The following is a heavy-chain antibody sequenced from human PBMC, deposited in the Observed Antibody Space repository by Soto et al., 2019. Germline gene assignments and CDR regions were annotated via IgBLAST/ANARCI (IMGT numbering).Heavy chain of an antibody. Sequence: EGSRRLPCAASGFTFSNAWMSWVRQAPGKRLQQGGRSKSKTDSGTTDYGEPVKGRCAISRDDSKNTMYLQMNSLKTEDTAVYYCTTDDPIHKYWRQGTLVAVSS. CDR1: GFTFSNAW. CDR3: TTDDPIHKY. CDR2: SKSKTDSGTT. J-gene: IGHJ1*01. V-gene: IGHV3-15*01. D-gene: IGHD5-18*01.